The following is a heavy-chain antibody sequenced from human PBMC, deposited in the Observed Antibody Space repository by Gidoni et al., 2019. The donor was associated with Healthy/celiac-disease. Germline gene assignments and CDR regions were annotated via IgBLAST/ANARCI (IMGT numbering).Heavy chain of an antibody. CDR3: ARGSDYYDSSGYGY. D-gene: IGHD3-22*01. J-gene: IGHJ4*02. CDR2: ISSSSSYT. CDR1: GFTCSDYY. V-gene: IGHV3-11*06. Sequence: QVQLVESGGGLVKPGGSLRLSCAASGFTCSDYYMSWIRQAPGKGLEWVSYISSSSSYTNYADSVKVRFTISIDNAKNSLYLQMNSLRAEDTAVYYCARGSDYYDSSGYGYWGQGTLVTVSS.